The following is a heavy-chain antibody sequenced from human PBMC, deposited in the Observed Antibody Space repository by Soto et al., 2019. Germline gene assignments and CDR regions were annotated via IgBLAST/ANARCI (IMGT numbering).Heavy chain of an antibody. CDR1: GFTFSSYG. Sequence: GGSLRLSCAASGFTFSSYGMHWVRQAPGKGLEWVAVIWYDGSNKYYADSVKGRFTISRDNSKNTLYLQMNSLRADDTAVYYCARQISSGWRPNWFDPWGQGTLVTVSS. D-gene: IGHD6-19*01. V-gene: IGHV3-33*01. CDR3: ARQISSGWRPNWFDP. J-gene: IGHJ5*02. CDR2: IWYDGSNK.